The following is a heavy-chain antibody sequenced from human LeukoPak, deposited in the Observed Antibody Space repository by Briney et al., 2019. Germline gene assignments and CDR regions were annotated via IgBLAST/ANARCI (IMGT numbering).Heavy chain of an antibody. CDR1: GFTFSTFP. Sequence: PGGSLRLSCAASGFTFSTFPMSWVRQAPGKGLEWVSGIGASGGSTYYADSVKGGFTISRDNSENTLYLQMNSLRAEETAIYYCAKVYGSRGYWGQGTLVTVSS. J-gene: IGHJ4*02. CDR2: IGASGGST. D-gene: IGHD3-10*01. V-gene: IGHV3-23*01. CDR3: AKVYGSRGY.